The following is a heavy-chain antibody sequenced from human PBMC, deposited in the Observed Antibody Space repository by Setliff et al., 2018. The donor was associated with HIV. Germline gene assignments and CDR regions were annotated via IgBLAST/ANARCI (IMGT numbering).Heavy chain of an antibody. CDR2: VHYTGTT. V-gene: IGHV4-39*02. CDR3: AREADGIDF. J-gene: IGHJ4*02. CDR1: GGSITSSTYY. Sequence: SETLSLTCTVSGGSITSSTYYWGWIRQPPGKGLEWIGTVHYTGTTYHNPSLKSRVTISVEVSKNQISLKLTAVTAADSAVYYCAREADGIDFWGQGTLVTVSS. D-gene: IGHD2-15*01.